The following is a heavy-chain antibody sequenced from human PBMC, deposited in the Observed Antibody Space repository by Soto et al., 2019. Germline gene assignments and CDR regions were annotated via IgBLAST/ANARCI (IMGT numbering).Heavy chain of an antibody. CDR1: GFSFSSYW. V-gene: IGHV3-7*03. J-gene: IGHJ4*02. CDR3: AKDIRIVVVTNNFDY. CDR2: MNTDGNDQ. Sequence: PGGSLRLSCAASGFSFSSYWINWVRQAPGKGLEWVANMNTDGNDQYYVDSVKGRFTISRDNAKNSLYLQMNSLRAEDTALYYCAKDIRIVVVTNNFDYWGQGTLVTVSS. D-gene: IGHD3-22*01.